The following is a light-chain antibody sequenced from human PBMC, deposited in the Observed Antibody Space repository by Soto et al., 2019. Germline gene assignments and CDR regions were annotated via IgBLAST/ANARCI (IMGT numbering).Light chain of an antibody. Sequence: QSVLTQPRSVSGCPGQSVSIFCTGTSSDVGGYNYVSWYQQHPGKAPKVMIYDVTKRPPGVPDRFSGSKSGNTASLTISGLQSEDEADYYCSSYAGRYTYVFGTGTKVTVL. CDR2: DVT. J-gene: IGLJ1*01. CDR1: SSDVGGYNY. V-gene: IGLV2-11*01. CDR3: SSYAGRYTYV.